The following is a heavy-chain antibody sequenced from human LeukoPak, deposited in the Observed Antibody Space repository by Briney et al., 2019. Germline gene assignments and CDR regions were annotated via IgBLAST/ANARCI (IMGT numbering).Heavy chain of an antibody. CDR1: GGSFSGYY. CDR2: INHSGST. Sequence: SETLSLTCAVYGGSFSGYYWSWIRQPPGKGLEWIGEINHSGSTYYNPSLKSRVTISVDTSKNQFSLKLSSVTAADTAVYYCARGETAARRMIFDYWGQGTLVTVSS. CDR3: ARGETAARRMIFDY. D-gene: IGHD6-6*01. J-gene: IGHJ4*02. V-gene: IGHV4-34*01.